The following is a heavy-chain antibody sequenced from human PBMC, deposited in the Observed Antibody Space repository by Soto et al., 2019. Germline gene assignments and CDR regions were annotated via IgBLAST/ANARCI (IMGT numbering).Heavy chain of an antibody. V-gene: IGHV1-18*03. CDR2: ISAYNGNT. CDR3: ARDLFLVGGSGSYFSLRVSGYDAFDI. D-gene: IGHD3-10*01. CDR1: GYTFTSYG. Sequence: ASVKVSCKASGYTFTSYGISWVRQAPGQGLEWMGWISAYNGNTNYAQKLQGRVTMTTDTSTSTAHMELRSLRSDDMAVYYCARDLFLVGGSGSYFSLRVSGYDAFDIWGQGTMVTVSS. J-gene: IGHJ3*02.